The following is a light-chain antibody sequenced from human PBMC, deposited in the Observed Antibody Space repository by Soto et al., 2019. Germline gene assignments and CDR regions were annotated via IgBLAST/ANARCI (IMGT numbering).Light chain of an antibody. CDR1: QSVSGSD. CDR2: GAS. V-gene: IGKV3-20*01. CDR3: HQYGTSSLLT. J-gene: IGKJ4*01. Sequence: EIVLTQSPGTLSLSPGERATLSCRASQSVSGSDLAWYQQKPGQAPRLLIYGASTRATGIADRFSGSGSGTHFTLTISRLAPEDFSLYYCHQYGTSSLLTFGGGTKVDIK.